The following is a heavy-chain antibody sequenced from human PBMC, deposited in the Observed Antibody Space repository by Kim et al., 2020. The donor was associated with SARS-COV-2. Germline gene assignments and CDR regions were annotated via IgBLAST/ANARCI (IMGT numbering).Heavy chain of an antibody. CDR2: ISGSGGST. CDR1: GFTFSSYA. CDR3: ATLRYFAENWFDP. J-gene: IGHJ5*02. D-gene: IGHD3-9*01. V-gene: IGHV3-23*01. Sequence: GGSLRLSCAASGFTFSSYAMSWVRQAPGKGLEWVSAISGSGGSTYYADSVKGPFTISRDNSKNTLYLQMNSLRAEDTAVYYCATLRYFAENWFDPWGQGTLVTVSS.